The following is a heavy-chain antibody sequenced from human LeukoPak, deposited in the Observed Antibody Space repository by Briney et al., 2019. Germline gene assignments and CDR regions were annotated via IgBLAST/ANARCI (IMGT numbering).Heavy chain of an antibody. V-gene: IGHV4-38-2*01. CDR1: GGSFSGYY. CDR3: ARAWSYYGSGSLGYFDY. Sequence: PSETLSLTCAVYGGSFSGYYWGWIRQPPGKGLEWIGSIYHSGSTYYNPSLKSRVTISVDTSKNQFSLKLSSVTAADTAVYYCARAWSYYGSGSLGYFDYWGQGTLVTVSS. D-gene: IGHD3-10*01. CDR2: IYHSGST. J-gene: IGHJ4*02.